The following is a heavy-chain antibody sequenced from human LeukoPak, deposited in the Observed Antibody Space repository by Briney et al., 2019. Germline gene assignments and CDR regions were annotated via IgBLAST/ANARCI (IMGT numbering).Heavy chain of an antibody. D-gene: IGHD3-9*01. CDR3: AKAEGYDILTGLDY. J-gene: IGHJ4*02. V-gene: IGHV3-23*01. CDR1: GFTFSSYA. Sequence: PGGSLRLSCATPGFTFSSYAMSWVRQAPGKGLEWVSGIGASGGSTYYADSVKGRFTISRDNSKNTLYLQMNSVRTEDTAVYYCAKAEGYDILTGLDYWGQGTLVTVSS. CDR2: IGASGGST.